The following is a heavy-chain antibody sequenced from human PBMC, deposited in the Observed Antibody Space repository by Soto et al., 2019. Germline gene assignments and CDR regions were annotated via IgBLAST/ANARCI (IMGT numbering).Heavy chain of an antibody. Sequence: PGGSLRLSCAASGFNFRGYWMHWVRQRPGEGLVWVSQINTDGSSTNYADSVKGRFTISRDNARNTLYLQMNSLRAEDTAVYYCARDSKPYYGDYWGQGGLVTVSS. CDR1: GFNFRGYW. CDR2: INTDGSST. J-gene: IGHJ4*02. V-gene: IGHV3-74*01. CDR3: ARDSKPYYGDY.